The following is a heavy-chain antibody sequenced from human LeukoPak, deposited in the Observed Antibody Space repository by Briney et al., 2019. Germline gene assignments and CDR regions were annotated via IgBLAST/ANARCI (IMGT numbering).Heavy chain of an antibody. V-gene: IGHV3-23*01. CDR2: ISGSGGST. CDR3: AKGLYSSSLYYFDY. Sequence: GGSLRLSCAASGFTFSSYAMSWVRQAPGKGLEWVSAISGSGGSTYYADSVKGWFTISRDNSKNTLYLQMNSLRAEDTAVYYCAKGLYSSSLYYFDYWGQGTLVTVSS. CDR1: GFTFSSYA. J-gene: IGHJ4*02. D-gene: IGHD6-13*01.